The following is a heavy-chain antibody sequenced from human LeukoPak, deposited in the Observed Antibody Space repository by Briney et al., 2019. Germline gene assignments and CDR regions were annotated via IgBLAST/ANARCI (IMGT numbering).Heavy chain of an antibody. CDR2: IYYSGST. CDR1: GGSISSYY. D-gene: IGHD1-1*01. Sequence: SETLSLTCTVSGGSISSYYWSWIRQPPGKGLEWIGYIYYSGSTNYNPSLKSRVTISVDTSKNQFSLKLSSVTAADTAVYYCARRTTDWNMYYFDYWGQGTLVTVSS. V-gene: IGHV4-59*08. CDR3: ARRTTDWNMYYFDY. J-gene: IGHJ4*02.